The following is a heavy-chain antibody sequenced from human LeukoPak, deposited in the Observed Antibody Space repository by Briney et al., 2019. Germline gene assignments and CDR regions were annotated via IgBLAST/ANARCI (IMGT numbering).Heavy chain of an antibody. CDR2: ISDDDTTI. V-gene: IGHV3-48*03. CDR3: ARGHGTSWFPFDS. D-gene: IGHD6-13*01. Sequence: PGGSLRLSCTVSRFSFNSYQMNWLRQAPGKGLEWVSHISDDDTTIYYADSVKGRFTISRDDAKSSLYLEMKSLRAEDTAIYYCARGHGTSWFPFDSWGQGTLVTVSS. CDR1: RFSFNSYQ. J-gene: IGHJ4*02.